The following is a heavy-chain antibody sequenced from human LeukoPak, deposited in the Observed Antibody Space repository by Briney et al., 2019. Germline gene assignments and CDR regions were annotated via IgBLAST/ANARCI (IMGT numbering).Heavy chain of an antibody. CDR2: ISYSGNT. J-gene: IGHJ4*02. CDR3: AKAPVTTCRGAYCYPFDY. D-gene: IGHD2-21*01. V-gene: IGHV3-23*01. Sequence: GGSLRLSCAASGFTLSSHAISWVRQAPGKGLEWVSAISYSGNTYHADSVKGRFTISRDSSKNTLFLQMNKLRPEDAAVYYCAKAPVTTCRGAYCYPFDYWGQGTLVTVSS. CDR1: GFTLSSHA.